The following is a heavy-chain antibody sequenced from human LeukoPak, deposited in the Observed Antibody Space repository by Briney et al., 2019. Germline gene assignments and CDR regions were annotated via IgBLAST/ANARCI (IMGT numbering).Heavy chain of an antibody. CDR2: ISWNSGSI. D-gene: IGHD3-22*01. J-gene: IGHJ4*02. Sequence: QPGRSLRLSCAASGFTFDDYAMHWVRQAPGKGLEGVSGISWNSGSIGYADSVKGRFTISRDNAKNSLYLQMNSLRAEDTALYYCAKDQYYYDSSGSDYWGQGTLVTVSS. CDR1: GFTFDDYA. CDR3: AKDQYYYDSSGSDY. V-gene: IGHV3-9*01.